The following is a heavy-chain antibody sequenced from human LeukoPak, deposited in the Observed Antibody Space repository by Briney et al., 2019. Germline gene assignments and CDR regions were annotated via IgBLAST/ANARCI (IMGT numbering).Heavy chain of an antibody. D-gene: IGHD3-16*01. CDR1: GYSISSGYY. Sequence: PSETLSLTCTVSGYSISSGYYWGWIRQPPGKGLEWIGSIYHSGSTYYNPSLKSRVTISVDTSKNQFSLKLSSVTAADTAVYYCARTIWGETYYFDYWGQGTLVTVSS. V-gene: IGHV4-38-2*02. CDR2: IYHSGST. J-gene: IGHJ4*02. CDR3: ARTIWGETYYFDY.